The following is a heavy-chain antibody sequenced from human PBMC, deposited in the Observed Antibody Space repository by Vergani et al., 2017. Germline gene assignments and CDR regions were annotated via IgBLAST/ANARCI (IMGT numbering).Heavy chain of an antibody. CDR2: IYVSGIT. J-gene: IGHJ3*01. V-gene: IGHV4-61*02. Sequence: QVQLQESGPGLVKPSQTLSLTCTVSGASINNDFYYWHWIRQPAGKGLEWIGRIYVSGITDYNSSLQSRVSMSVDTSKNQFSLTLTSVTAADTAVYLCARDTKQLRPRAFDLWVQGTMVTVSS. CDR3: ARDTKQLRPRAFDL. CDR1: GASINNDFYY. D-gene: IGHD2-8*01.